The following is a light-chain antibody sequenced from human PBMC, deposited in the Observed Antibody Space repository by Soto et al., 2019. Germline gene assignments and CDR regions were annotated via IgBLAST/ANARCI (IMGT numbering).Light chain of an antibody. CDR3: SSFAGSKV. Sequence: QSALTQPPSASGSPGQSVTISCTGSSSDVGANNYVSWYQQHPGKAPKLMIYEVSKRPSGVPDRFSGSKSGNTASLTVSGLQAEDEADYYCSSFAGSKVFGGGTTLTVL. J-gene: IGLJ2*01. CDR1: SSDVGANNY. CDR2: EVS. V-gene: IGLV2-8*01.